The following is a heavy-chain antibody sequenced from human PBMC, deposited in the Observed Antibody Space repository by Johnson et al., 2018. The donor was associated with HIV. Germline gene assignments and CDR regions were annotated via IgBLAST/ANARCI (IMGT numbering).Heavy chain of an antibody. CDR2: ISYDGSNK. V-gene: IGHV3-30*18. CDR3: AKGWGRGTFSTDDSFDI. J-gene: IGHJ3*02. D-gene: IGHD1-26*01. Sequence: QEQLVESGGGLVQPGGSLRLSCAASGFTVSSYGMHWVRQAPGKGLEWVAVISYDGSNKYYADSVKGRFTVSRDNSKNTLYLQMNSLRAEDTAVYYCAKGWGRGTFSTDDSFDIWGQGTMVTVSS. CDR1: GFTVSSYG.